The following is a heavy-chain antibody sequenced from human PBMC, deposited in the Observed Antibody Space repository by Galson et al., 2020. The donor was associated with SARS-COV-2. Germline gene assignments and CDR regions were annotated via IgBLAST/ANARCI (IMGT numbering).Heavy chain of an antibody. V-gene: IGHV1-8*03. Sequence: ASVKVSCKASRYTFTSYDINWVRQATAQGLEWMGWMNPNSGNTGYAQKFQGRVTITRNTSISTAYMELSSLRSEDTAVYYCMGSRGGFDYWGQGTLVTVSS. CDR1: RYTFTSYD. D-gene: IGHD3-16*01. CDR3: MGSRGGFDY. CDR2: MNPNSGNT. J-gene: IGHJ4*02.